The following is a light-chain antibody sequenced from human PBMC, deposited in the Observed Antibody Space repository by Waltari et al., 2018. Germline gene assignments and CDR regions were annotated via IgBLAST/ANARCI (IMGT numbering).Light chain of an antibody. CDR2: RND. J-gene: IGLJ2*01. V-gene: IGLV1-47*01. Sequence: QSVLTQPPSASGTPGQRVTISCSGSRSNIGSNYVYWYQQLPGTAPKLLIYRNDERPSGAPDRFSGSKAGTSASRAISGLRSEDETNYYCAAWDDSLRGMVFGGGTKLTVL. CDR1: RSNIGSNY. CDR3: AAWDDSLRGMV.